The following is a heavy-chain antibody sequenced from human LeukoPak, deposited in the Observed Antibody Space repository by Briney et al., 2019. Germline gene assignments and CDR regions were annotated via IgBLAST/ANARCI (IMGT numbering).Heavy chain of an antibody. D-gene: IGHD1-26*01. V-gene: IGHV1-69*05. CDR3: ASDSGSYPQDAFDF. Sequence: GASVKVSCKASGSTFSSYAIGWVRQAPGQGLEWMGGIIPIFGTANYAQKFQGRVPITTDESTSTAYMELSSLRSEDTAVYYCASDSGSYPQDAFDFWGQGTMVTVSS. CDR1: GSTFSSYA. CDR2: IIPIFGTA. J-gene: IGHJ3*01.